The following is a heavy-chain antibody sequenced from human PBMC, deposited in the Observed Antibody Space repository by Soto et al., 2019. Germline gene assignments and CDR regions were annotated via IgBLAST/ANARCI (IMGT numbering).Heavy chain of an antibody. CDR3: ARGVYDILTGYYNKYNWFDP. CDR2: IYYSGST. D-gene: IGHD3-9*01. Sequence: PSETLSLTCTVSGGSISSYYWSWIRQPPGKGLEWIGYIYYSGSTNYNPSLKSRVTISVDTSKNQFSLKLSSVTAADTAVYYCARGVYDILTGYYNKYNWFDPWGQGTLVTVSS. CDR1: GGSISSYY. V-gene: IGHV4-59*01. J-gene: IGHJ5*02.